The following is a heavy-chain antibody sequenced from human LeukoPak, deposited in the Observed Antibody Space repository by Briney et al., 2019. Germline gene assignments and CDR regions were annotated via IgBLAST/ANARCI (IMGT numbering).Heavy chain of an antibody. V-gene: IGHV3-23*01. D-gene: IGHD6-19*01. CDR3: VKDQREAYGSGWSRDFDY. CDR1: GFTFSSYA. J-gene: IGHJ4*02. CDR2: ISGSGDIT. Sequence: GGSLRLSCAASGFTFSSYAMSWVRQAPGKGLEWVSAISGSGDITYYADSVKGRFTISRDNSKNTLYLQLNSLRAEDTAVYYCVKDQREAYGSGWSRDFDYWGQGTLVTVSS.